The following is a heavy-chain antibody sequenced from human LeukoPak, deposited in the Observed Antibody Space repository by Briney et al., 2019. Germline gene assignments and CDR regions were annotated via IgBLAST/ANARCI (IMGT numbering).Heavy chain of an antibody. D-gene: IGHD3-10*01. CDR3: ARGAGAFDY. CDR1: GFTFSSHS. Sequence: GGSLRLSCAASGFTFSSHSMNWVRQAPERGLEWVSSISSSSSYIYYADSVKGRFTISRDNAKNSLYLQMNSLRAEDTAVYYCARGAGAFDYWGQGTLVTVSS. J-gene: IGHJ4*02. V-gene: IGHV3-21*01. CDR2: ISSSSSYI.